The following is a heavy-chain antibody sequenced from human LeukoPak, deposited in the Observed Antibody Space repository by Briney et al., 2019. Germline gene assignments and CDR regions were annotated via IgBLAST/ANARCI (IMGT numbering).Heavy chain of an antibody. D-gene: IGHD2-2*01. CDR3: ASYCSSTSCYGY. V-gene: IGHV4-34*01. J-gene: IGHJ4*02. Sequence: PSETLSLTCAVFGGSLSGYYWSWIRQPPGKGLEWIGEINHSGSTNYNPSLKSRVTISVDTSKNQFSLKLSSVTAADTAVYYCASYCSSTSCYGYWGQGTLVTVSS. CDR1: GGSLSGYY. CDR2: INHSGST.